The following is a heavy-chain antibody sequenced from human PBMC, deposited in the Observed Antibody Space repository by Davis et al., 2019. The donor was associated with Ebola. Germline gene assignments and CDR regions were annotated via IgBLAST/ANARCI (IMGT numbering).Heavy chain of an antibody. Sequence: PSETLSLTCTLSGDSITSGGFSWNWIRQSPGKGLEWIGYIYHSGGTNYTPSLESRVTISIDRSRNQFSLKMTSVTAADTAVYYCARTTVTPFLYFDVWGRGALVTVSS. CDR2: IYHSGGT. J-gene: IGHJ2*01. V-gene: IGHV4-30-2*06. D-gene: IGHD4-17*01. CDR1: GDSITSGGFS. CDR3: ARTTVTPFLYFDV.